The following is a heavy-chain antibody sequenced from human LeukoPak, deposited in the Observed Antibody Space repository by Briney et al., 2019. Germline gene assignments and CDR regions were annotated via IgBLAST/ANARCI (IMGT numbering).Heavy chain of an antibody. CDR3: ASKLSGKQHGLDY. CDR1: GYTFTDYY. J-gene: IGHJ4*02. V-gene: IGHV1-2*02. CDR2: INPSNGGT. D-gene: IGHD1-26*01. Sequence: GASVKVSCKASGYTFTDYYIHWVRQAPGQGLEWMGWINPSNGGTNYAQKFQGRVTMTREASISTAYMEVSRLTSDDTAVYYCASKLSGKQHGLDYWGQGTLVIVSS.